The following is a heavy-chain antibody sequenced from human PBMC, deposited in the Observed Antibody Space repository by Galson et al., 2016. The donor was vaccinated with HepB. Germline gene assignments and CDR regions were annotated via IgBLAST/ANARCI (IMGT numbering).Heavy chain of an antibody. CDR2: IIPTVDTA. D-gene: IGHD5-12*01. V-gene: IGHV1-69*13. CDR1: GYTFISYD. J-gene: IGHJ6*02. CDR3: ARGLGYDDGMDV. Sequence: SVKVSCKASGYTFISYDINWVRQAAGQGLEWMGGIIPTVDTAKYAQKFQGRVTITADESTTTIYMDVSSLRYEDTAVYYCARGLGYDDGMDVWGQGTTVTVSS.